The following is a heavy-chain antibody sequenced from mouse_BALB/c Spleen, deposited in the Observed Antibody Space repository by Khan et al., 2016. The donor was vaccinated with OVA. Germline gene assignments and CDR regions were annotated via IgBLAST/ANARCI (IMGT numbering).Heavy chain of an antibody. CDR3: TRDRNYYGSSSYFDY. D-gene: IGHD1-1*01. CDR1: GFTFSSYS. V-gene: IGHV5-6-4*01. CDR2: ITSDGGYT. Sequence: EVELVESGGGLEKPGGSLRLSCEASGFTFSSYSMSWVRQTPEKRLEWVATITSDGGYTYYPDSLQGRFTISRDTAKNTLYLHMSSMQSEDTAMYYCTRDRNYYGSSSYFDYWGQGTTLTVSS. J-gene: IGHJ2*01.